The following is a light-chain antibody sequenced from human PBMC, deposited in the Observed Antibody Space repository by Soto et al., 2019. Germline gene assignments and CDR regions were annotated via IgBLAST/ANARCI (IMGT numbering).Light chain of an antibody. J-gene: IGKJ2*01. V-gene: IGKV1-27*01. CDR3: QKYNSAPRT. CDR2: AAS. Sequence: EIQMTQSPSSLSASVGDRVIITCRASQGISNYLAWFQQKPGKAPKLLSYAASTLQSGVPSRFSGSGSGKDFTLTISSLQPEDVATYYCQKYNSAPRTFGQGTKLEIK. CDR1: QGISNY.